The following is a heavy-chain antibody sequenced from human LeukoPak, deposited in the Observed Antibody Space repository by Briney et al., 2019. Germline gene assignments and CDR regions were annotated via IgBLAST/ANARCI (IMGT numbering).Heavy chain of an antibody. Sequence: GGSLRLSCAASGFTFSDYYMSWLRQAPGTGLEWVSYISSSGSTIYYADSVKGRFTISSDNAKNSLYLQMNSLRAEDTAVYYCARDSLARPLGYWGQGTLVTVSS. J-gene: IGHJ4*02. D-gene: IGHD6-6*01. CDR2: ISSSGSTI. CDR3: ARDSLARPLGY. CDR1: GFTFSDYY. V-gene: IGHV3-11*01.